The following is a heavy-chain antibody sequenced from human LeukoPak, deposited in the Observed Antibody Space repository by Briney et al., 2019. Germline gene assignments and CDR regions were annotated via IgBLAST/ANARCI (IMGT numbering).Heavy chain of an antibody. D-gene: IGHD3-22*01. Sequence: GASVKVSCKASGGTFSSYAISWVRQAPGQGLEWMGRIIPILGIANYAQKFQGRVTITADKSTSTAYMELSSLRSEDTAVYYCARDHYYDSSGYLSTSDAFDIWGQGTMVTVSS. CDR2: IIPILGIA. V-gene: IGHV1-69*04. J-gene: IGHJ3*02. CDR1: GGTFSSYA. CDR3: ARDHYYDSSGYLSTSDAFDI.